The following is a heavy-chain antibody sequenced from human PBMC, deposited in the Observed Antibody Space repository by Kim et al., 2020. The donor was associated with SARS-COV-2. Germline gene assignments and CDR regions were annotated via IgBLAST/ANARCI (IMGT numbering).Heavy chain of an antibody. V-gene: IGHV4-34*01. Sequence: SETLSLTCAVYGGSFSGYYWSWIRQPPGKGLEWIGEINHSGSTNYNPSLKSRVTISVDTSKNQFSLTLSSVTAADTAVYYCSRGRYGEITICGVVSGHYYMDAWGKGTTVTVSS. CDR1: GGSFSGYY. J-gene: IGHJ6*03. D-gene: IGHD3-3*01. CDR3: SRGRYGEITICGVVSGHYYMDA. CDR2: INHSGST.